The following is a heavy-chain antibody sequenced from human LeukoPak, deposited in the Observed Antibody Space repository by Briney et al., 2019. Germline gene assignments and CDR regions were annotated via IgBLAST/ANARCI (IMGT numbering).Heavy chain of an antibody. CDR2: IYYSGST. D-gene: IGHD2-21*01. J-gene: IGHJ3*02. CDR1: GGSISSGSYY. Sequence: SETLSLTCTVSGGSISSGSYYWGWIRQPPGKGLEWIGSIYYSGSTYNNPSIKSRVLKSRVTISVDTSKNQFSLELSSVTAADTAVYYCATEGSLWGFNAFDIWGQGTMVTVST. V-gene: IGHV4-39*07. CDR3: ATEGSLWGFNAFDI.